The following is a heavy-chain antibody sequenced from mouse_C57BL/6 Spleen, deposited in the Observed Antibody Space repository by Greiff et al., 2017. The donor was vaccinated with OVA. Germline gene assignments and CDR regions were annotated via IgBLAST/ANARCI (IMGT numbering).Heavy chain of an antibody. D-gene: IGHD3-3*01. CDR1: GYTFTSYT. V-gene: IGHV1-4*01. Sequence: VKLVESGAELARPGASVKMSCKASGYTFTSYTMHWVKQRPGQGLEWIGYINPSSGYTKYNQKFKDKATLTADKSSSTAYMQLSSLTSEDSAVYYCARWGAVDYWGQGTTLTVSS. CDR2: INPSSGYT. CDR3: ARWGAVDY. J-gene: IGHJ2*01.